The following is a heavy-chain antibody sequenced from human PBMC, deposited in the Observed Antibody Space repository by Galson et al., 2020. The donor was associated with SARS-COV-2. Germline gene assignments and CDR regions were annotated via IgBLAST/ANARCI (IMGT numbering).Heavy chain of an antibody. Sequence: GGSLRLSCAASGFTFSSYGMHWVRQAPGKGLEWVAFIRYDGSNKYYADSVKGRFTISRDNSKNTLYLQMNSLRAEDTAVYYCAKSVVPAAILGSYYYGMDVWGQGTSVTVSS. CDR2: IRYDGSNK. J-gene: IGHJ6*02. CDR3: AKSVVPAAILGSYYYGMDV. D-gene: IGHD2-2*01. CDR1: GFTFSSYG. V-gene: IGHV3-30*02.